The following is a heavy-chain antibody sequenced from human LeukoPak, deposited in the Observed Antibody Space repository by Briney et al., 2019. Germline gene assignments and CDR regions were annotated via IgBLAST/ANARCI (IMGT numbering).Heavy chain of an antibody. D-gene: IGHD3-9*01. J-gene: IGHJ5*02. CDR2: IYYSGST. Sequence: SETLSLTCTVSGGSISSSSYYWGWIRQPPGKGLEWIGSIYYSGSTYYNPSLKSRVTISVDASKNQFSLKLSPVTAADTAVYYCARHGAGPTGLRYFDRFDPWGQGTLVTVSS. V-gene: IGHV4-39*01. CDR3: ARHGAGPTGLRYFDRFDP. CDR1: GGSISSSSYY.